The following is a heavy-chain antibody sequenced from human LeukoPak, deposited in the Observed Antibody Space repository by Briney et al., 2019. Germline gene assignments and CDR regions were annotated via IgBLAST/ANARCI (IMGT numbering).Heavy chain of an antibody. Sequence: SETLSLTCAVSGYSISSGYYWGWIRQPPGKGLEWIGSIYHSGSTYYNPSLKSRVTISVDTSKNHFSLKLSSVTAADTAVYYCARHSGPYYDFWSGYYRDYYYYYYMDVWGKGTTVTVSS. D-gene: IGHD3-3*01. J-gene: IGHJ6*03. CDR2: IYHSGST. CDR1: GYSISSGYY. CDR3: ARHSGPYYDFWSGYYRDYYYYYYMDV. V-gene: IGHV4-38-2*01.